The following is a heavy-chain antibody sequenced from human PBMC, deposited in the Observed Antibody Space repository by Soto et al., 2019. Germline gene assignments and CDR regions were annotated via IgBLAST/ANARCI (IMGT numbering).Heavy chain of an antibody. CDR1: GFTFDDYT. V-gene: IGHV3-43*01. J-gene: IGHJ5*02. CDR3: AKDLQVGVWVGLWFDP. D-gene: IGHD1-26*01. CDR2: ISWDGGST. Sequence: GGSLRLSCAASGFTFDDYTMHWVRQAPGKGLEWVSLISWDGGSTYYADSVKGRFTISRDNSKNSLYLQMNSLRTEDTALYYCAKDLQVGVWVGLWFDPWGQGTLVTVSS.